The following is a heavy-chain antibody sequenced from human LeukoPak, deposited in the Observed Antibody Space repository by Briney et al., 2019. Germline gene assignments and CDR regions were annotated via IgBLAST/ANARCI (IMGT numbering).Heavy chain of an antibody. V-gene: IGHV4-34*01. CDR1: GGSFSGYY. CDR3: ARWWGFDP. Sequence: SETLSLTCAAYGGSFSGYYWTWIRQPPGKGLEWIGEINHSGSTNYNPSLKGRVTISVDTSKNPFSLNLSSVPAAATAVYYCARWWGFDPWGQGTLVTVSS. D-gene: IGHD2-15*01. CDR2: INHSGST. J-gene: IGHJ5*02.